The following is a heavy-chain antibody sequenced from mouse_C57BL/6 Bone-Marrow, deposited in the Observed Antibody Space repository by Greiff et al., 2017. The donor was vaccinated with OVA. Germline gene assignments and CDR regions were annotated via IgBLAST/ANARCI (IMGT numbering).Heavy chain of an antibody. J-gene: IGHJ3*01. CDR2: ISSGGSYT. CDR1: GFTFSSYG. CDR3: ARGYYGNSPFAY. Sequence: EVQVVESGGDLVKPGGSLKLSCAASGFTFSSYGMSWVRQTPDKRLEWVATISSGGSYTYYPDSVKGRFTISRDNAKNTLYLQMSSLKSEDTAVYYCARGYYGNSPFAYWGKGTLVTVSA. V-gene: IGHV5-6*01. D-gene: IGHD1-1*01.